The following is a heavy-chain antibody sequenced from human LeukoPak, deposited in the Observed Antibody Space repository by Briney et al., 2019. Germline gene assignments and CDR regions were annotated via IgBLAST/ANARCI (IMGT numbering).Heavy chain of an antibody. D-gene: IGHD3-22*01. CDR1: GGSIGSYY. J-gene: IGHJ2*01. V-gene: IGHV4-59*01. Sequence: PSETLSLTCTVSGGSIGSYYWSWIRQPPGKGLEWIGYIYYSGGTNYNPSLKSRVTISVDTSKNQFSLKLSSVTAADTAVYYCAREPGYDSSGYHYWYFDLWGRGTLVTVSS. CDR3: AREPGYDSSGYHYWYFDL. CDR2: IYYSGGT.